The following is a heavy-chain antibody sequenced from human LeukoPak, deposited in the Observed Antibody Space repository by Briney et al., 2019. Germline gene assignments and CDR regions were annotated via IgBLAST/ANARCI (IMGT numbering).Heavy chain of an antibody. CDR3: AVWNDERRLDY. CDR1: GFTFRSHG. V-gene: IGHV3-33*01. J-gene: IGHJ4*02. CDR2: IWYDASNV. D-gene: IGHD1-1*01. Sequence: GGSLRLSCAASGFTFRSHGMHWVRQAPGKGLEWVAVIWYDASNVYYADSVKGRFTISGDNSRNTLFLQINSLKVEDTAVYYCAVWNDERRLDYWGQGTLVTVSS.